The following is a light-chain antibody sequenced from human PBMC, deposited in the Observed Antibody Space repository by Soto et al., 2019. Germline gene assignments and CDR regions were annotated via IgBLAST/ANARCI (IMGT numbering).Light chain of an antibody. V-gene: IGKV3-15*01. J-gene: IGKJ1*01. Sequence: EIVMTQSPVTLSVSPGERATLSCRASQSVRSNLAWYQNKPGQAPSILIYGAFTRATGIPARFSGTGSGTEFNLTISRLQSEDFAVYYCQQYYNWPRTFGQGTKVDIK. CDR1: QSVRSN. CDR3: QQYYNWPRT. CDR2: GAF.